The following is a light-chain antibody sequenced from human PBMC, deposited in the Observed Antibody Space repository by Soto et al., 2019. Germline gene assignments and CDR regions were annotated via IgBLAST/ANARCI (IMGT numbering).Light chain of an antibody. CDR1: SSDVGAYNY. CDR3: CLYTPSNTFV. Sequence: QSALTQPASVSGSLGQSITISCSGTSSDVGAYNYVSWYQQYPGKAPKLMIYHVTDRPSGVSNRFSGSKSGNTASLTISGFECEEGADYYCCLYTPSNTFVFGTGTKATAL. V-gene: IGLV2-14*01. CDR2: HVT. J-gene: IGLJ1*01.